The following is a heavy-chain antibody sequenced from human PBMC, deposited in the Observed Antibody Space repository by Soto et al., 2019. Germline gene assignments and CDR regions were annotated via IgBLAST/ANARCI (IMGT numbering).Heavy chain of an antibody. V-gene: IGHV3-48*02. Sequence: GGSLRLSCEGSGFTFSTYNMDWVRQAPGKGLEWVSYITNTGGTIYYADSVRGRFTISRDNAKNTLFLQMNSLRDDDTAVYYCARYGNRGFHKDVCGQRTTVTVSS. D-gene: IGHD3-10*01. J-gene: IGHJ6*02. CDR2: ITNTGGTI. CDR1: GFTFSTYN. CDR3: ARYGNRGFHKDV.